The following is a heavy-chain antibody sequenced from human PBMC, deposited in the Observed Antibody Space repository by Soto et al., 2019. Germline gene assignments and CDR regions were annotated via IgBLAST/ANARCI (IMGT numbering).Heavy chain of an antibody. CDR3: ATGYDFWSGYFSD. D-gene: IGHD3-3*01. Sequence: SETLSLTCTVSGGSISSYYWSWIRQPPGKGLEWIGYIYYSGSTNYNPSLKSRVTISVDTSKNQFSLKLSSVTAADTAVYYCATGYDFWSGYFSDWGQGTLVTVSS. V-gene: IGHV4-59*01. CDR2: IYYSGST. J-gene: IGHJ4*02. CDR1: GGSISSYY.